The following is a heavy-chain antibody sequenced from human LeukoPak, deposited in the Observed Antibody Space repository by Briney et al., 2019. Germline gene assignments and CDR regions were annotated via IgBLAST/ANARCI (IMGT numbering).Heavy chain of an antibody. J-gene: IGHJ4*02. V-gene: IGHV3-13*01. CDR3: ARGIAVAGRLVGFDY. D-gene: IGHD6-19*01. CDR1: GFTFSSYD. Sequence: GGSLRLSCAASGFTFSSYDMHWVRHATGKGLEWVSAIGTAGDTYYPGSVKGRFTISRENAKNSLYLQMNSLRAGDTAVYYCARGIAVAGRLVGFDYWGQGTLVTVSS. CDR2: IGTAGDT.